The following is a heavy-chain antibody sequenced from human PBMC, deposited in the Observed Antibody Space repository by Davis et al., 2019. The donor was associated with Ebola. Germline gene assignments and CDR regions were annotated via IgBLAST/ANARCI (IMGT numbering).Heavy chain of an antibody. V-gene: IGHV4-61*01. J-gene: IGHJ4*02. CDR3: ARGNWLLYYFDY. Sequence: PSETLSLTCTVSGGSVSSGSYYWSWIRQPPGKGLEWIGYIYYSGSTNYNPSLKSRVTISVDTSKNQFSLKLSSVTAADTAVYYCARGNWLLYYFDYWGQGTLVTVFS. CDR2: IYYSGST. CDR1: GGSVSSGSYY. D-gene: IGHD3-9*01.